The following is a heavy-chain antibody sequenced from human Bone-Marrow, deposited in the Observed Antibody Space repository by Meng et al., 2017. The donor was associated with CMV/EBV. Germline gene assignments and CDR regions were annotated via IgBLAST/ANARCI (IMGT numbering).Heavy chain of an antibody. Sequence: GESLKISCAASGFTVSGNHMSWVRQAPGKGLEWVSVFYTGGSIYYADSVRGRFTISRDNSKNTLYFQMNSLRAEDTAVYYCAKDREYCGTTSCYTVAFYFWGQGTMVTVSS. V-gene: IGHV3-53*01. D-gene: IGHD2-2*02. CDR1: GFTVSGNH. CDR2: FYTGGSI. CDR3: AKDREYCGTTSCYTVAFYF. J-gene: IGHJ3*01.